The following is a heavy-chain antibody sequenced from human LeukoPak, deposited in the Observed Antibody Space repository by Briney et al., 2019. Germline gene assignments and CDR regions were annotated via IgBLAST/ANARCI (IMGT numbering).Heavy chain of an antibody. D-gene: IGHD6-19*01. CDR2: ISSNGGDT. Sequence: PGGSLRLSCAASGXTFSTYAMHWVRQAPGKGLEYVSAISSNGGDTYYANSVKGRFTISRDNSKNMLYLQMGSLRPEDMAVYYCARERGSSGWTFDYWGQGTMVTVSS. J-gene: IGHJ4*02. V-gene: IGHV3-64*01. CDR3: ARERGSSGWTFDY. CDR1: GXTFSTYA.